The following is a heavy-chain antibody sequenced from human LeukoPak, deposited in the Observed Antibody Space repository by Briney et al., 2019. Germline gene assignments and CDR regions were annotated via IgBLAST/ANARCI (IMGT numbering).Heavy chain of an antibody. D-gene: IGHD6-19*01. J-gene: IGHJ4*02. CDR1: GFTFSSYA. Sequence: GGSLRLSCAASGFTFSSYAVHWVRQAPGKGLEWVAVISYDGSNKYYADSVKGRFTISRDNSKNTLYLQMNSLRAEDTAVYYCARPTSSIAVAGRFDYWGQGTLVTVSS. CDR3: ARPTSSIAVAGRFDY. CDR2: ISYDGSNK. V-gene: IGHV3-30*04.